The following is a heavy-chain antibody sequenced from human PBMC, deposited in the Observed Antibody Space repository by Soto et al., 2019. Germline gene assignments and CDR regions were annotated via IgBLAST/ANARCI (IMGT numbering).Heavy chain of an antibody. J-gene: IGHJ6*02. D-gene: IGHD1-26*01. CDR1: GFTLRSYG. CDR2: ISYDGSNK. CDR3: AKDRKCWEPLCGMDV. V-gene: IGHV3-30*18. Sequence: GGSLGLSCAASGFTLRSYGMHWVRQAPGKGLEWVAVISYDGSNKYYADSVKGRFTISRDNSKNTLYLQMNSLRAEDTAVYYCAKDRKCWEPLCGMDVWGQGTTVTVSS.